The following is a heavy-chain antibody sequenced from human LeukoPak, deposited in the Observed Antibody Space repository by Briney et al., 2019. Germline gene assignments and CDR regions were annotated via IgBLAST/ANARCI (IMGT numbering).Heavy chain of an antibody. CDR3: VKGYCSGGSCWGKRGYYFDY. J-gene: IGHJ4*02. CDR2: ISRDGGST. D-gene: IGHD2-15*01. CDR1: GFTFTSYA. Sequence: PGGSLRLSCSASGFTFTSYAMHWVRHAPGKGLEYVSVISRDGGSTYYADSVKGRFTISRDNSKNTLYLQMSSLRAEDTAVYYCVKGYCSGGSCWGKRGYYFDYWGQGTLVTVSS. V-gene: IGHV3-64D*09.